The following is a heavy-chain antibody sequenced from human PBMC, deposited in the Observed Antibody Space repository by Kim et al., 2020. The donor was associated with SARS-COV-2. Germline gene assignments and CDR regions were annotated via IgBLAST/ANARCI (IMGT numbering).Heavy chain of an antibody. Sequence: GGSLRLSCAASGFTFSSYAMSWVRQAPGKGLEWVSVIYSGGSSTYYADSVKGRFTISRDNSKNTLYLQMNSLRAEDTAVYYCAKVRYPGRGFDYWGQGTLVTVSS. J-gene: IGHJ4*02. V-gene: IGHV3-23*03. D-gene: IGHD1-26*01. CDR1: GFTFSSYA. CDR3: AKVRYPGRGFDY. CDR2: IYSGGSST.